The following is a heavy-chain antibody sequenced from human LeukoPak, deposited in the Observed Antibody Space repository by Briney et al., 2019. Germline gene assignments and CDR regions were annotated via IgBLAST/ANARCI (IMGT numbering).Heavy chain of an antibody. J-gene: IGHJ4*02. Sequence: ASVKVSCEASGYTLIDYDINWVRQATGQGLEWMGWLHFKSGNTGYGQRFQGRVSFTRDTSTSTAYMELSGLRSEDTAVYYCARDLVGGIWSAGFWGQGTLVTVSS. CDR2: LHFKSGNT. CDR3: ARDLVGGIWSAGF. CDR1: GYTLIDYD. V-gene: IGHV1-8*03. D-gene: IGHD3-3*01.